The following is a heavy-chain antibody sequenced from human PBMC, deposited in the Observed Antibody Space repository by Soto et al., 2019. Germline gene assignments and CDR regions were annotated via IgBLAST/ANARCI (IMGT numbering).Heavy chain of an antibody. CDR3: ARTNYDSSGPNDAFDI. D-gene: IGHD3-22*01. Sequence: QVQLVQSGAEVKKPGASVKVSCKASGYTFTSYYMHWLRQAPGQGLEWMGIINPTGGSTSYAQKFQGRVTMTRDTSTSTVYMELSSLRSEDTAVYYCARTNYDSSGPNDAFDIWGQGTMVTVSS. V-gene: IGHV1-46*01. CDR2: INPTGGST. CDR1: GYTFTSYY. J-gene: IGHJ3*02.